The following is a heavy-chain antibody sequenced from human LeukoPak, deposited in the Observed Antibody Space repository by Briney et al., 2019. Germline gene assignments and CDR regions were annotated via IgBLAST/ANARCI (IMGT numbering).Heavy chain of an antibody. D-gene: IGHD5-18*01. CDR3: ARDLDVDTAMVGGPTSGY. J-gene: IGHJ4*02. CDR1: GFTVSSNY. Sequence: PGGYLRLSCAASGFTVSSNYMSWVRQAPGKGLEWVSVIYSGGSTYYADSVEGRFTISRDNSKNTLYLQMNSLRAEDTAVYYCARDLDVDTAMVGGPTSGYWGQGTLVTVSS. CDR2: IYSGGST. V-gene: IGHV3-66*01.